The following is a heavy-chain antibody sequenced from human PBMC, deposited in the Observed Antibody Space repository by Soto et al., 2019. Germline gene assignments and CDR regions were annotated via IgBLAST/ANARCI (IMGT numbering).Heavy chain of an antibody. CDR1: GYTFTSYA. J-gene: IGHJ4*02. V-gene: IGHV1-3*05. CDR3: ARWAAHSSSWYYFDY. D-gene: IGHD6-13*01. Sequence: QVQLVQSGAEEEKPGASEKVSCKASGYTFTSYAMHWVRQAPGQRLEWMGWINAGNGNTKYSQKFQGRVTITRDTSASTAYMELSSLRSEDTAVYYCARWAAHSSSWYYFDYWGQGTLVTVSS. CDR2: INAGNGNT.